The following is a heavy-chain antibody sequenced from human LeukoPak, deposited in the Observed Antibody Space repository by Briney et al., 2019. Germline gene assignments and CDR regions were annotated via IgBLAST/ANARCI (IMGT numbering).Heavy chain of an antibody. CDR3: VREFALDI. D-gene: IGHD3-10*01. V-gene: IGHV3-7*04. CDR2: INEGGSEE. Sequence: GGSLILSCAASGFPFSTYWMSWVRQAPGQGLEWVANINEGGSEENYVDSVKGRFTISRDNAKNSLVLQMNSLRAEDTAVYYCVREFALDIWGQGTKVTVAS. J-gene: IGHJ3*02. CDR1: GFPFSTYW.